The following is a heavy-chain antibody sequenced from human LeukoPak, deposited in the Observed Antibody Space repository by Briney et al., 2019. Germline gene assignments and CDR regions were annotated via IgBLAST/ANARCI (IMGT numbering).Heavy chain of an antibody. V-gene: IGHV3-23*01. Sequence: GGSLRLSCAASGFTFSSYAMSWVRQAPGKGLEWVSAISGSGGSTYYADSVKGRFTISRDNSKNTLYLQMNSLRAEDTAVYYCAKESSYDYVWGSYRHDAEDDYWGQGTLVTVSS. J-gene: IGHJ4*02. CDR3: AKESSYDYVWGSYRHDAEDDY. CDR1: GFTFSSYA. CDR2: ISGSGGST. D-gene: IGHD3-16*02.